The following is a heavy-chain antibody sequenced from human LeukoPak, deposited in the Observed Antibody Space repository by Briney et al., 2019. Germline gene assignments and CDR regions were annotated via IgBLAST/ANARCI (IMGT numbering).Heavy chain of an antibody. J-gene: IGHJ4*02. CDR1: GFTLSSSG. Sequence: SGGSLRLSCAASGFTLSSSGMHWVRQAPGKGLEWVAFIRYDGSNKYYADSVKGRFTISRDNSKNTLYLQMNSLRAEDTAVYYCARDYDILTSYYFDYWGQGTLVTVSS. CDR2: IRYDGSNK. CDR3: ARDYDILTSYYFDY. V-gene: IGHV3-30*02. D-gene: IGHD3-9*01.